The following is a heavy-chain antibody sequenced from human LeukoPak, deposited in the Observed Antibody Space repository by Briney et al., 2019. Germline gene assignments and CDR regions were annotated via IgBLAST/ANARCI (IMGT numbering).Heavy chain of an antibody. CDR1: GGSISSDNYY. V-gene: IGHV4-61*02. CDR3: ARGGTIFTFVDS. D-gene: IGHD3-3*01. CDR2: IYTTGNT. Sequence: SETLSLTCTVSGGSISSDNYYWSWIRQPAGRGLEWIGRIYTTGNTMYNPSLESRVRMSLDTSKNQVSPKLNSVTAADTAVYFCARGGTIFTFVDSWGQGTLVSVSS. J-gene: IGHJ4*02.